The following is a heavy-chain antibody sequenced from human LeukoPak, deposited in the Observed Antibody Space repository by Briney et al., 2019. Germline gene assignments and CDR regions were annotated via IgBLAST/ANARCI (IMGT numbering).Heavy chain of an antibody. CDR2: ISSSGSSI. CDR1: GFTFSDYY. J-gene: IGHJ4*02. Sequence: GGSLRLSCAASGFTFSDYYMSWIRQAPGKGLEWVSYISSSGSSIFYADSVRGRFTISRDNAKNSLYLQMNGLRAEDTAVYYCVNTRTYSGIFIMTDWGQGTLVTVSS. V-gene: IGHV3-11*01. CDR3: VNTRTYSGIFIMTD. D-gene: IGHD1-26*01.